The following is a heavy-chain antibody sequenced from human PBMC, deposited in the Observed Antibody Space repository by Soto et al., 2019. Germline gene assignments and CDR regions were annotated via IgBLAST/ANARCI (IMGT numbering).Heavy chain of an antibody. Sequence: SETLSLTCTVSGDSISSGNKYWSWIRQPPGKGLEWIGYIFSSGTTYYNPSLKSRLTMSLDTSENQFSLKLNSLTDADTAVYYCARVPSPFDYYYAMDVWGQGTTVTVSS. D-gene: IGHD3-16*01. CDR3: ARVPSPFDYYYAMDV. V-gene: IGHV4-30-4*01. J-gene: IGHJ6*02. CDR1: GDSISSGNKY. CDR2: IFSSGTT.